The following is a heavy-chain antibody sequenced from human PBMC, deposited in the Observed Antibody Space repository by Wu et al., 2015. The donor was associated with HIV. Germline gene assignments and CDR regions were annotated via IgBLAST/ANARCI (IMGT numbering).Heavy chain of an antibody. D-gene: IGHD1-26*01. CDR2: FDPEDAKI. J-gene: IGHJ6*02. Sequence: QGQLVQSGAEVKKPGASVKVSCKVAGYTLSKLFMNWVRQAPGKGLEWMGGFDPEDAKIVYAQKFQGRVSMTEDTSTDTAYMEMSSLRSEDTAVYYCATVRWELSEGHYYYAMDVWGQGTMVTVSS. CDR1: GYTLSKLF. CDR3: ATVRWELSEGHYYYAMDV. V-gene: IGHV1-24*01.